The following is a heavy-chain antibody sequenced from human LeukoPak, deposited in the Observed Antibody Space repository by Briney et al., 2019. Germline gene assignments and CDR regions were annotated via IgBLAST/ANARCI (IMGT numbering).Heavy chain of an antibody. Sequence: GGSLRLSCAASGIIFGNFWMSWVRQAPGKGLEWVANIIQDGSDKYYADSVKGRFTISRDNARNSLYLQMNNLRAEDTAIYYCGKDRYSGSLSPFDIWGQGTMVTVSS. V-gene: IGHV3-7*03. CDR2: IIQDGSDK. CDR1: GIIFGNFW. J-gene: IGHJ3*02. CDR3: GKDRYSGSLSPFDI. D-gene: IGHD1-26*01.